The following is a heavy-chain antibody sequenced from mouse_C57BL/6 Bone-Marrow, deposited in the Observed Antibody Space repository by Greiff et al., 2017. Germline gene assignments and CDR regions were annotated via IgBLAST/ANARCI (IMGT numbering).Heavy chain of an antibody. CDR3: ASTGITRVVAGGYYAMDY. J-gene: IGHJ4*01. CDR2: IDPSDSYT. Sequence: QVQLQQPGAELVMPGASVKLSCKASGYTFTSYWMHWVKQRPGQGLEWIGEIDPSDSYTNYNQKFKGKSTLTVDKSSSTAYMQLSSLTSEDSAVYYCASTGITRVVAGGYYAMDYWGQGTSVTVSS. D-gene: IGHD1-1*01. CDR1: GYTFTSYW. V-gene: IGHV1-69*01.